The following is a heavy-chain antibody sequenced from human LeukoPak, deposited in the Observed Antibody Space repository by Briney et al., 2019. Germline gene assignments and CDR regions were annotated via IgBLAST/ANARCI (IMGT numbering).Heavy chain of an antibody. J-gene: IGHJ4*02. CDR3: ARRGGRSLTPLYYFNY. CDR2: LYYTGST. CDR1: GGSISSGDYY. Sequence: PSETLSLTCTVSGGSISSGDYYWSWIRQPPGLGLEWIGSLYYTGSTHYNPSLKSRVTISIDTSKSQFSLKVTSVTAADTAVYYCARRGGRSLTPLYYFNYWGQGTLVTVTS. V-gene: IGHV4-39*01. D-gene: IGHD3-10*01.